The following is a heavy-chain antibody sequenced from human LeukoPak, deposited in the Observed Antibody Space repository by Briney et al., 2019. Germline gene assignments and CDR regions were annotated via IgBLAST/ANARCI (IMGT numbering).Heavy chain of an antibody. D-gene: IGHD3-10*01. CDR2: IYYSGST. V-gene: IGHV4-39*01. Sequence: SSETLSLTCTVSGGSISSSSYYWGWIRQPPGKGLEWIGSIYYSGSTYYNPSLKSRVTISVDTSKNQFSLKLSSVTAADTAMYSCARQAKSGSFNCFDPWGQGTLVTVSS. CDR3: ARQAKSGSFNCFDP. J-gene: IGHJ5*02. CDR1: GGSISSSSYY.